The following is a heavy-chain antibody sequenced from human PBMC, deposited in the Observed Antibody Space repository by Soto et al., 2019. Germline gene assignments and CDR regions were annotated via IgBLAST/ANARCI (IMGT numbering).Heavy chain of an antibody. CDR2: IWYDGSNK. J-gene: IGHJ6*02. V-gene: IGHV3-33*01. Sequence: QVQLVESGGGVVQPGRSLRLSCAASGFTFSSYGMHWVRQAPGKGLEWVAVIWYDGSNKYYADSVKGRFTISRDNSKNTLYLQMNSLRAEDTAVYYCARDPTFRDGYKPCCGMDVWGQGTTVTGSS. CDR3: ARDPTFRDGYKPCCGMDV. CDR1: GFTFSSYG. D-gene: IGHD5-12*01.